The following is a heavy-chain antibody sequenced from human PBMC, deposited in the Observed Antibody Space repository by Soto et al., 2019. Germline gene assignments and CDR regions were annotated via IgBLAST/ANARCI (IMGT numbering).Heavy chain of an antibody. CDR2: ISSNGVGT. V-gene: IGHV3-64*01. CDR3: ARRARPDFYYMDV. J-gene: IGHJ6*03. D-gene: IGHD6-6*01. Sequence: EVQLAESGGGLAQPGGSLRLSCAASGFTLSGYDMDWVRQAPGKGLEYVSGISSNGVGTYYANSVQGRFTISRDNSKNTVYLQKGSLRPEDMAVYYCARRARPDFYYMDVWGKGTTVTVSS. CDR1: GFTLSGYD.